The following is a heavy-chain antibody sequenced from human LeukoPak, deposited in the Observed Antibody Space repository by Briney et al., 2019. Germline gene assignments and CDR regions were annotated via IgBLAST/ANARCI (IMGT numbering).Heavy chain of an antibody. Sequence: SETLSLTCTVSGGSISSYYWSWIRQPPGKGLEWIGYIYYSGSTNYNPSLKSRVTISVDTSKNQFSLKLSSMTAADTAVYYCASWSEYFDYWGQGTLVTVSS. D-gene: IGHD2-8*02. CDR1: GGSISSYY. V-gene: IGHV4-59*01. CDR3: ASWSEYFDY. CDR2: IYYSGST. J-gene: IGHJ4*02.